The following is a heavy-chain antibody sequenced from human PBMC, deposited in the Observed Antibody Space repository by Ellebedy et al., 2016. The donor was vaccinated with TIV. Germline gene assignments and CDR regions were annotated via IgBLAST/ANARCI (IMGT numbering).Heavy chain of an antibody. D-gene: IGHD3-10*01. CDR1: GYTFTRYG. Sequence: ASVKVSCXVSGYTFTRYGMSWVRQAPGQGLEWVGWIAVYNGHTKYAQKFQDRAVMTTETATSTVYTELRSLRSDDTAVYYCARSRLGGGHWYFDFWGRGTLVTVSS. J-gene: IGHJ2*01. CDR3: ARSRLGGGHWYFDF. V-gene: IGHV1-18*01. CDR2: IAVYNGHT.